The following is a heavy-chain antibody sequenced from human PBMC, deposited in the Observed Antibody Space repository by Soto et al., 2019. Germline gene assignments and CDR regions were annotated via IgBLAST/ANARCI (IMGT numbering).Heavy chain of an antibody. CDR2: ISGNGDST. V-gene: IGHV3-23*01. J-gene: IGHJ4*02. Sequence: GGSLRLSCAASGFTFSSHAMTWVRQAPGKGLEWVSTISGNGDSTYYGDSVKGRFTISRDNSKNTLYLHVNSLRAEDAAVYYCAKGRKTYYYGTASYYKTGADYWGQGTQVTVSS. CDR1: GFTFSSHA. D-gene: IGHD3-10*01. CDR3: AKGRKTYYYGTASYYKTGADY.